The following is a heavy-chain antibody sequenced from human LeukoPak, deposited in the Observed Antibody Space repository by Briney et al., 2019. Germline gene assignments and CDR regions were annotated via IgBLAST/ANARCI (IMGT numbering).Heavy chain of an antibody. Sequence: GGSLRLSCAASGFTFSGFAMHWVRQASGKGLEWVGRIRSKANSYATAYAASVKGRFTISRDDSKNTAYLQMNSLKTEDTAVYYCTTGTAAGTYGYYYYMDVWGKGTTVTVSS. D-gene: IGHD6-13*01. CDR1: GFTFSGFA. CDR3: TTGTAAGTYGYYYYMDV. J-gene: IGHJ6*03. V-gene: IGHV3-73*01. CDR2: IRSKANSYAT.